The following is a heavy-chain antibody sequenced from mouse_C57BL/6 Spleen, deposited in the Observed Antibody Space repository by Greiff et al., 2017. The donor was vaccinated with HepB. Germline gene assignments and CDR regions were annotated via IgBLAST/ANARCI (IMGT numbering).Heavy chain of an antibody. CDR2: INPNNGGT. J-gene: IGHJ3*01. CDR1: GYTFTDYN. D-gene: IGHD2-1*01. CDR3: AREGYYGGAWFAY. V-gene: IGHV1-22*01. Sequence: EVQLQQSGPELVKPGASVKMSCKASGYTFTDYNMHWVKQSHGKSLEWIGYINPNNGGTSYNQKFKGKATLTVNKSSSTAYMELRSLTSEDSAVYYCAREGYYGGAWFAYWGQGTLVTVSA.